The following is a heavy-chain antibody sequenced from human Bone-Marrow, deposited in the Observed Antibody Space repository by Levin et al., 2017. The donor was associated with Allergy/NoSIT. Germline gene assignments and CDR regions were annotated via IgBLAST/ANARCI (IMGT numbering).Heavy chain of an antibody. CDR2: ISPYNGDT. V-gene: IGHV1-18*01. D-gene: IGHD2-8*01. Sequence: ASVKVSCKASGFTFTFYAFTWVRQAPGQGLEWMGWISPYNGDTKYAQKFQDRVTMTTDTSTSTAYMELRSLRFDDTAVYYCAREMAETAADTFDVWGQGTMVTVSS. J-gene: IGHJ3*01. CDR3: AREMAETAADTFDV. CDR1: GFTFTFYA.